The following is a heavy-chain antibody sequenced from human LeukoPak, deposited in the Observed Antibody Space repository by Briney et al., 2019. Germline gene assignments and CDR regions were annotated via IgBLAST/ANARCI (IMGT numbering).Heavy chain of an antibody. J-gene: IGHJ6*02. D-gene: IGHD5-12*01. CDR2: IYPGDSDT. CDR3: ARYLRGSSYQYYGLDV. V-gene: IGHV5-51*01. Sequence: GESLKISCKGSGYTFSSHWIAWVRQMPGKGLEWMGIIYPGDSDTKYSPSFQGQVTISADKSISTAYLQWSSLKASDTVMYYCARYLRGSSYQYYGLDVWGQGTTVTVSS. CDR1: GYTFSSHW.